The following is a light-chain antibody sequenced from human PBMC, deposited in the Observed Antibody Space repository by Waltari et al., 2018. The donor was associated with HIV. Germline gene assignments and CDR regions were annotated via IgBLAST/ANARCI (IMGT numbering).Light chain of an antibody. V-gene: IGKV3-20*01. Sequence: SVLTQYPDTLSLSPGGRATRSCRASQSVGSNYLAWFQHSPVQPPRLLIYAASTRAAGIPDRFSGSGSGTHFTLTINKLEPEDFAMYYCQQYGGSPYTFGQGT. CDR1: QSVGSNY. CDR3: QQYGGSPYT. CDR2: AAS. J-gene: IGKJ2*01.